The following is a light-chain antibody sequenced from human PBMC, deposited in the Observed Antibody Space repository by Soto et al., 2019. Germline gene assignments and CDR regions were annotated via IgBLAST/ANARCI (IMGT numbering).Light chain of an antibody. CDR1: SSDVGGYNY. V-gene: IGLV2-14*01. CDR3: SSYTGSTTLHYV. CDR2: DVS. Sequence: QSALTQPASVSGSPGQSITISCTGTSSDVGGYNYVSWYQQHPGKAPKLLIYDVSNRPSGASNRFSGSKSGNTASLTISGLPAEDEGDYYCSSYTGSTTLHYVFGTGTKLTVL. J-gene: IGLJ1*01.